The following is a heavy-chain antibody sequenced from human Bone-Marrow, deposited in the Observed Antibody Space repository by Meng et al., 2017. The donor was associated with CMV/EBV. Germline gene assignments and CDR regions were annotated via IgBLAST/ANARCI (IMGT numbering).Heavy chain of an antibody. J-gene: IGHJ6*02. CDR1: GFSFSSYW. CDR2: IKQDGSEK. D-gene: IGHD2-2*02. V-gene: IGHV3-7*01. CDR3: ARDRNQLLYRLGYYYYGMDV. Sequence: GESLKISCAASGFSFSSYWMSWVRQAPGKGLEWVANIKQDGSEKYYVDSVKGRFTISRDNAKNSLYLQMNSLRGEDTAVYYCARDRNQLLYRLGYYYYGMDVWGQGTTVTVSS.